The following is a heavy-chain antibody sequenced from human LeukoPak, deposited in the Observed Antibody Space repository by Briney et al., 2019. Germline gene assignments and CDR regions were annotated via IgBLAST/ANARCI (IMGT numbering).Heavy chain of an antibody. CDR3: ARRWELHY. J-gene: IGHJ4*02. D-gene: IGHD1-26*01. CDR2: IKQEGSEK. CDR1: GFTFSRYW. V-gene: IGHV3-7*01. Sequence: GGSLRLSCAASGFTFSRYWMSWVRQATGKGLEGVANIKQEGSEKYYVDSVKGRFTISRDNAKTSLYLQMNSLRAEDTAVYYCARRWELHYWRQGTLVTVSS.